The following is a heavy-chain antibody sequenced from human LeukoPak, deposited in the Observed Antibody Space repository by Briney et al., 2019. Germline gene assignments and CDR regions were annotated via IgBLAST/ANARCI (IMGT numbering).Heavy chain of an antibody. CDR1: GFTFSSYA. CDR3: AREGSTSWINYFDY. J-gene: IGHJ4*02. CDR2: ISYDGSNK. D-gene: IGHD2-2*01. V-gene: IGHV3-30*04. Sequence: GGSLRLSCAASGFTFSSYAMSWVRQAPGKGLEWVAVISYDGSNKYYADSVKGRFTISRDNSKNTLYLQMNSLRAEDTAVYYCAREGSTSWINYFDYWGQGTLVTVSS.